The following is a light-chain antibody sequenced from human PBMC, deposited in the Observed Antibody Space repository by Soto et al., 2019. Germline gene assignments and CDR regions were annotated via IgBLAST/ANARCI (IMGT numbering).Light chain of an antibody. V-gene: IGLV3-1*01. CDR3: QAWDSSTAV. J-gene: IGLJ2*01. CDR2: QDS. Sequence: SYELTQPPSVSVSPGQTASITCSGEKLGDKYACWYQQKPGQSPVLVIYQDSKRPSGIPERFSGSNSGNTATLTISGTQAMDEDDYYCQAWDSSTAVFGGGTKVTVL. CDR1: KLGDKY.